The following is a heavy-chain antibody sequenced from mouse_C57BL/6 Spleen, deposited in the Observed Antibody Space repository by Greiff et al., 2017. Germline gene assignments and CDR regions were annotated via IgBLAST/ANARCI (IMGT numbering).Heavy chain of an antibody. CDR1: GYSFTGYF. CDR2: INPYNGDT. CDR3: ARSNYGDWYFDV. Sequence: EVQVVESGPELVKPGDSVKISCKASGYSFTGYFMNWVMQSHGKSLEWIGRINPYNGDTFYNQKFKGKATLTVDKSSSTAHMELRSLTSEDSAVYYCARSNYGDWYFDVWGTGTTVTVSS. D-gene: IGHD1-1*02. V-gene: IGHV1-20*01. J-gene: IGHJ1*03.